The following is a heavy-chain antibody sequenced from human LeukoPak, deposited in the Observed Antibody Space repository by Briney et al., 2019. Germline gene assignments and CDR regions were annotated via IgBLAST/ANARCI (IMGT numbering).Heavy chain of an antibody. CDR1: GYTFTSYY. CDR3: ARDGIAAAGMYYYYYMDV. Sequence: ASVKVSCKASGYTFTSYYMHWVRQAPGQGPEWMGIINPSGGSTSYAQKFQGRVTMTRDTSTSTVYMELSSLRSEDTAVYYCARDGIAAAGMYYYYYMDVWGKGTTVTVSS. V-gene: IGHV1-46*03. J-gene: IGHJ6*03. D-gene: IGHD6-13*01. CDR2: INPSGGST.